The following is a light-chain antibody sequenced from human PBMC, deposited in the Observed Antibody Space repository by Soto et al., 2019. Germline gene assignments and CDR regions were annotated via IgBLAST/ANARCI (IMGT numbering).Light chain of an antibody. J-gene: IGKJ4*02. CDR3: QHYNSSPQ. V-gene: IGKV1-5*01. CDR1: QSISNW. Sequence: DIQMTQSPSTLSTSVGDRVTITCRASQSISNWLAWYQQKPGKAPRLLIYDASSLESGVPSRFSGSGSGTEFTLTISSLQPDDFATYYCQHYNSSPQFGGGTKVDI. CDR2: DAS.